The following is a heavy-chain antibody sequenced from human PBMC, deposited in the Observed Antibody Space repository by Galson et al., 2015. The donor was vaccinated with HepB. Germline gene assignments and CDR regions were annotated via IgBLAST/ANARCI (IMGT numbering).Heavy chain of an antibody. CDR1: GYTFTSYG. J-gene: IGHJ6*02. CDR2: ISAYNGNT. CDR3: AEPITITGTTGVNYYGMDV. V-gene: IGHV1-18*01. D-gene: IGHD1-20*01. Sequence: SVKVSCKASGYTFTSYGISWVRQAPGQELEWMGWISAYNGNTNYAQKLQGRVTMTTDTSTSTAYMELRSLRSDDTAVYYCAEPITITGTTGVNYYGMDVWGQGTTVTVSS.